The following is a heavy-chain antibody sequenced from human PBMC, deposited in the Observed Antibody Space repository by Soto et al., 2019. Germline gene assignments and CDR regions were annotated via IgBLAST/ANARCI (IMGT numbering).Heavy chain of an antibody. V-gene: IGHV4-59*01. CDR3: ARDVSTVTRRGDWFDP. CDR1: GGSISSYY. D-gene: IGHD4-4*01. Sequence: SESLSLTCTVSGGSISSYYWSWIRQPPGKGLEWIGYIYYSGSTNYNPSLKSRVTISVDTSKNQFSLKLSSVTAADTAVYYCARDVSTVTRRGDWFDPWGQGTLVTVSS. CDR2: IYYSGST. J-gene: IGHJ5*02.